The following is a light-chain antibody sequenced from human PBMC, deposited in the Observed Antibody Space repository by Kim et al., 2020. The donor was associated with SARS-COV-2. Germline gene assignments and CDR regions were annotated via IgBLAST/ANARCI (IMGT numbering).Light chain of an antibody. V-gene: IGKV3-15*01. CDR2: GVS. CDR3: QQYHRWPLT. Sequence: SPGDTATLSCRASKSISTSLAWYQQKPGQAPRLLISGVSTRATGVPARFSGGGSGTEFTLTISSLQSEDSAVYHCQQYHRWPLTFGLGTKVDIK. J-gene: IGKJ1*01. CDR1: KSISTS.